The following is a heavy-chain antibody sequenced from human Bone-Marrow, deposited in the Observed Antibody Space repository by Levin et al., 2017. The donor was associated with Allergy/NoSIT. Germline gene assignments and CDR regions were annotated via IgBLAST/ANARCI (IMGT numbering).Heavy chain of an antibody. CDR3: ARGVFPPTINGLDV. V-gene: IGHV3-30*04. Sequence: HPGGSLRLSCVGSGFTFSSYTIYWVRQTPDKGLEWVAVVSHDARKTDYADSVRGRVIVSRDNSKNTVYLQMDSLRDDDTAVYHCARGVFPPTINGLDVWGQGTTVTVSS. D-gene: IGHD2-2*01. J-gene: IGHJ6*02. CDR2: VSHDARKT. CDR1: GFTFSSYT.